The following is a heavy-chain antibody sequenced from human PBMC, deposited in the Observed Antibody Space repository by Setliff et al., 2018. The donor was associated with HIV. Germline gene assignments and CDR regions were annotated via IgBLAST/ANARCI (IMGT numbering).Heavy chain of an antibody. CDR1: TYTFSSYV. CDR2: ISVYNGNT. CDR3: ARRITGLDAFDI. Sequence: GASVKVSCKASTYTFSSYVINWVRQAPGQGLEWMGRISVYNGNTIYAQKLQGRVIMTTDTSTSTAYMELSSLRSEDTAVYYCARRITGLDAFDIWGQGTMVTVSS. D-gene: IGHD2-8*02. V-gene: IGHV1-18*01. J-gene: IGHJ3*02.